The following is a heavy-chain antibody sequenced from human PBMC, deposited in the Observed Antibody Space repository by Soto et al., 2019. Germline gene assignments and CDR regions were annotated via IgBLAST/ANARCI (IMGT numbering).Heavy chain of an antibody. J-gene: IGHJ6*02. CDR1: GGSISSSSYY. V-gene: IGHV4-39*01. CDR2: IYYSGST. CDR3: ARLLSTVSGSRLYYDGMDV. D-gene: IGHD2-2*01. Sequence: SETLSLTCTVSGGSISSSSYYWGWIRQPPGKGLEWIGSIYYSGSTYYNPSLKSRVTISVDTAKNQFSLKLSSVTAAETDVYYCARLLSTVSGSRLYYDGMDVWGQGTTVTVSS.